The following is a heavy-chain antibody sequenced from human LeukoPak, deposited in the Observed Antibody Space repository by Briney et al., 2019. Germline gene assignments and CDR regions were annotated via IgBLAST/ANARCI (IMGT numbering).Heavy chain of an antibody. J-gene: IGHJ3*02. CDR1: GGSISSSSYY. Sequence: SETLSLTCTVSGGSISSSSYYWGWVRQPPGKGLEWIGSIYYSGSTYYNPSLKSRVTISVDTSKNQFSLKLSSVTAADTAVYYCARSPGAFDIWGQGTMVTVSS. CDR2: IYYSGST. V-gene: IGHV4-39*01. CDR3: ARSPGAFDI.